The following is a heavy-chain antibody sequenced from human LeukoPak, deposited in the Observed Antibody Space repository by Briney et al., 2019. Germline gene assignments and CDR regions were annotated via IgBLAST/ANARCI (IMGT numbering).Heavy chain of an antibody. CDR3: ARDVTPQTGWYYFDY. J-gene: IGHJ4*02. D-gene: IGHD2-15*01. CDR2: VYYNGIT. Sequence: SETLSLTSTVSGGSFSSFYWSWIRQPPGKGLEWIGYVYYNGITKYNPSLKNRVTISVDTSKNQFSLKLTSVTAADTAVYYCARDVTPQTGWYYFDYWGQGTLVTVSS. V-gene: IGHV4-59*01. CDR1: GGSFSSFY.